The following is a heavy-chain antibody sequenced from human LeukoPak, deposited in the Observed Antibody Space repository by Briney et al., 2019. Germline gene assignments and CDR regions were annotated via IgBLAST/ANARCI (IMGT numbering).Heavy chain of an antibody. J-gene: IGHJ6*02. CDR3: TREFDSGVVDV. D-gene: IGHD3-22*01. CDR2: ILDGGRT. CDR1: GGSIDNYF. Sequence: SETLSLTCTVSGGSIDNYFWSWIRRPPGKGLEWIGNILDGGRTDYNPSLKSRVTISVDTTNNQISLNLRSVTAADTAVYFCTREFDSGVVDVWGRGTKVTVSS. V-gene: IGHV4-59*12.